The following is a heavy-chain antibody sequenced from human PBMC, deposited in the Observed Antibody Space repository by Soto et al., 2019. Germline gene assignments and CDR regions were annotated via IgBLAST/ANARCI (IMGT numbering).Heavy chain of an antibody. CDR1: GFTFSSYA. CDR3: AKAQSSSWPSWFDP. J-gene: IGHJ5*02. Sequence: EVQLLESGGGLVQPGGSLRLSCATSGFTFSSYAMTWVRQAPGKGLEWVSAISVSGGGTYYANAVKGRFTISRDNSKNTLSLQMSGLRAEDTAIYYCAKAQSSSWPSWFDPWGQGTLVTVSS. CDR2: ISVSGGGT. D-gene: IGHD6-13*01. V-gene: IGHV3-23*01.